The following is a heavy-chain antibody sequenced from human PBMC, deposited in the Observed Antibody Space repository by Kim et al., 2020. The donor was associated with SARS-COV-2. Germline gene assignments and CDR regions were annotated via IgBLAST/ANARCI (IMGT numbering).Heavy chain of an antibody. V-gene: IGHV4-34*01. D-gene: IGHD6-6*01. CDR1: GGSFSGYY. CDR2: INHSGST. CDR3: ASVRAIAARPGWFDP. J-gene: IGHJ5*02. Sequence: SETLSLTCAVYGGSFSGYYWSWIRQPPGKGLEWIGEINHSGSTNYNPSLKSRVTISVDTSKNQFSLKLSSVTAADTAVYYCASVRAIAARPGWFDPWGQGTLVTVSS.